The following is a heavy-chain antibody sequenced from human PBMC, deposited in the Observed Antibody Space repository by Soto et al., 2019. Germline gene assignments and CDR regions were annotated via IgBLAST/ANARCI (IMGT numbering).Heavy chain of an antibody. CDR3: AGITMIVVGAYGMDL. D-gene: IGHD3-22*01. CDR2: FDPEDAEI. V-gene: IGHV1-24*01. Sequence: ASVKVSCKVSGYTLTELSMHWVRQAPGKGLEWMGGFDPEDAEIIYAQKFQGRVTMTEDTSTDTAYMELSSLRSEDTAVYYCAGITMIVVGAYGMDLWGQGTTVTVSS. CDR1: GYTLTELS. J-gene: IGHJ6*02.